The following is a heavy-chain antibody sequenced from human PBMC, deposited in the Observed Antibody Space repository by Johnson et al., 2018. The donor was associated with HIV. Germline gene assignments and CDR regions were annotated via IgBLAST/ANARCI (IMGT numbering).Heavy chain of an antibody. CDR3: AGSFWDWGPIEQTSAFDI. CDR1: GFTFSSYG. D-gene: IGHD3/OR15-3a*01. Sequence: QVQLVESGGGVVQPGRSLRLSCAASGFTFSSYGMHCVRQAPGKGLEWVAVIWYDGSNKYYADSVKGRFTISRDNSKNTLYLQMNSLRAEDTAMYYCAGSFWDWGPIEQTSAFDIWGQGTMVTVSS. CDR2: IWYDGSNK. V-gene: IGHV3-33*01. J-gene: IGHJ3*02.